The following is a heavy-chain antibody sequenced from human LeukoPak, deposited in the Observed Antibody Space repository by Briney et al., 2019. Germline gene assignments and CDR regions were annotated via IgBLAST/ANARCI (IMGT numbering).Heavy chain of an antibody. J-gene: IGHJ4*02. Sequence: SETLSLTCTVSGDTISSYYWSWIRQPPGKGLEWIGFLYDSGSPNYNPSLKSRVTVSVDTSKNEFSLKLSSVTAADTAVYYCARHGSSYSFDYWGQGTLVTVSS. D-gene: IGHD6-13*01. CDR1: GDTISSYY. CDR3: ARHGSSYSFDY. CDR2: LYDSGSP. V-gene: IGHV4-59*08.